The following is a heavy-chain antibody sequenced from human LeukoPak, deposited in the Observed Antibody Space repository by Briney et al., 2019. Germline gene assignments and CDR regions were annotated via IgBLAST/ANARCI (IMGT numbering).Heavy chain of an antibody. D-gene: IGHD6-19*01. CDR3: VRDVTAGNYYFYSGMHV. CDR2: INPISGGT. Sequence: ASVKVSCKASGYTFTAYYLHWVRQAPGQGLERMGRINPISGGTNYAQKFQGRATMTRDTSITTAYMGLSGLTSDDTAVYYCVRDVTAGNYYFYSGMHVWGQGTTVTVSS. CDR1: GYTFTAYY. J-gene: IGHJ6*02. V-gene: IGHV1-2*06.